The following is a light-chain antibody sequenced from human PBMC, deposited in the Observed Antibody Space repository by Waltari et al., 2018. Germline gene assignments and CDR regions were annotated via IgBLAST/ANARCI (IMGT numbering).Light chain of an antibody. CDR3: QQYNNWPQT. J-gene: IGKJ1*01. CDR2: GAS. CDR1: QSLSSN. V-gene: IGKV3-15*01. Sequence: EIVMTQSPVTLSVSPGERATLSCRASQSLSSNLAWYQQKPGQAPRLLIYGASTRATGIPARFSGSGSGTEFTLTISSLLSEDFAVYYCQQYNNWPQTFGQGTKVEIK.